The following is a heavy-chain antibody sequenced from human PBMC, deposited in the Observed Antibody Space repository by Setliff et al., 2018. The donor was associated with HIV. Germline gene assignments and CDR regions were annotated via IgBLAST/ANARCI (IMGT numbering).Heavy chain of an antibody. J-gene: IGHJ3*02. Sequence: PSETLSLTCSVSGASISSNSYYWGWIRQPPGKGLEWVGSIYYNGNTFYNPSLKSRVTISVDTSKNQFSLSLSSVTAADTAVYYCAREYGYSYANDAVDIWGQGTMVTVSS. D-gene: IGHD5-18*01. CDR1: GASISSNSYY. V-gene: IGHV4-39*07. CDR3: AREYGYSYANDAVDI. CDR2: IYYNGNT.